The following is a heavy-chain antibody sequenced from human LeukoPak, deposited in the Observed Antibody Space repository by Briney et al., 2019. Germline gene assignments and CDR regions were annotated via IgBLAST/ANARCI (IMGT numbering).Heavy chain of an antibody. Sequence: SETLSLNCTVSGGSISSYYWNWIRQPPGKGLEWIGYIYYSGSTNYNPSLMSRVTISVDTSKNQFSLKLSSVTAADTAVYYCATGTKVWAFDIWGQGTMVTVSS. CDR3: ATGTKVWAFDI. J-gene: IGHJ3*02. D-gene: IGHD4-17*01. V-gene: IGHV4-59*01. CDR1: GGSISSYY. CDR2: IYYSGST.